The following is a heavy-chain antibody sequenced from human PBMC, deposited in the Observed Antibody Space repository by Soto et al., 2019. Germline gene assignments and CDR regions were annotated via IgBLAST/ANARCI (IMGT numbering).Heavy chain of an antibody. CDR2: IIPIFGTA. J-gene: IGHJ4*02. Sequence: SVKVTCKDSGGTFSSYAISWVRQAPGQGLEWMGGIIPIFGTANYAQKFQGRVTITADESTSTAYMELSSLRSEDTAVYYCARDLSIAAAGSFDYWGQGTLVTVSS. V-gene: IGHV1-69*13. D-gene: IGHD6-13*01. CDR3: ARDLSIAAAGSFDY. CDR1: GGTFSSYA.